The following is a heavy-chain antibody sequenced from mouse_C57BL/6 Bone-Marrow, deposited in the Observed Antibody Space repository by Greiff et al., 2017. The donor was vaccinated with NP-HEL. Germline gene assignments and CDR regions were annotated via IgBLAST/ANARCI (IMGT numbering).Heavy chain of an antibody. CDR1: GYTFTSYW. J-gene: IGHJ4*01. CDR3: ARRSSPYYYAMDY. Sequence: QVQLQQPGAELVKPGASVKLSYKASGYTFTSYWMHWVKQRPGQGLEWIGMIHPNSGSTNYNEKFKSKATLTVDKSSSTAYMQLSSLTSEDSAVYYCARRSSPYYYAMDYWGQGTSVTVSS. V-gene: IGHV1-64*01. D-gene: IGHD1-1*01. CDR2: IHPNSGST.